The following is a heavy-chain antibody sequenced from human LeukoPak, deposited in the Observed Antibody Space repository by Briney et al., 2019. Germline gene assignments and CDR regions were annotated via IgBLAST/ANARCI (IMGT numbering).Heavy chain of an antibody. D-gene: IGHD2-2*01. CDR2: INHSGST. Sequence: SETLSLTCAVYGGSFSGYYWSWIRQPPGKGLEWIGEINHSGSTNYNPSLKSRVTISVDTSKNQFSLKLSSVTAADTAVYYCARVASIVVVPAATYYFDYWGQGTLVTVSS. J-gene: IGHJ4*02. V-gene: IGHV4-34*01. CDR3: ARVASIVVVPAATYYFDY. CDR1: GGSFSGYY.